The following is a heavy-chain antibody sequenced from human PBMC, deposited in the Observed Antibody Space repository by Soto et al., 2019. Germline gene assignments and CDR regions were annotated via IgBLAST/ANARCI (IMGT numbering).Heavy chain of an antibody. Sequence: PWGSLRLSCAASGFSFITYAMSLFRQSPVKWLEWVSVVSYSGDTTYYAESVKARFTISRDNSKNTLYLQMNSLRGDDTAVYYCAKVYGSGSRPYYYGMDVWGQGTTVTVSS. J-gene: IGHJ6*02. CDR1: GFSFITYA. D-gene: IGHD2-15*01. V-gene: IGHV3-23*01. CDR3: AKVYGSGSRPYYYGMDV. CDR2: VSYSGDTT.